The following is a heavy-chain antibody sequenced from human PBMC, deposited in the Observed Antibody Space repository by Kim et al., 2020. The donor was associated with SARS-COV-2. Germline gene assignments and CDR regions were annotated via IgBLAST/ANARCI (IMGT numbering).Heavy chain of an antibody. J-gene: IGHJ6*02. V-gene: IGHV3-23*01. CDR3: AKVAGYYSYYYYGMDV. Sequence: SVKGRFTISRDNSKNTLYLQMNSLRAEDTAVYYCAKVAGYYSYYYYGMDVWGQGTTVTVSS. D-gene: IGHD3-22*01.